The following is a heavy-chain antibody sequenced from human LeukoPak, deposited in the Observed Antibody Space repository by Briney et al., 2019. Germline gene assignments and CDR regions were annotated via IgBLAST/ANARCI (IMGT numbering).Heavy chain of an antibody. V-gene: IGHV3-21*01. J-gene: IGHJ4*02. Sequence: GGSLRLSCAASGFTFSSYSMNWVRQAPGKGLEWVSSISSSSSYIYYADSVKGRFTISRDNAKNSLYLQMNSLRAEDTAVYYCAREGRSGWYYFDYWSQGTLVTVSS. CDR2: ISSSSSYI. CDR1: GFTFSSYS. D-gene: IGHD6-19*01. CDR3: AREGRSGWYYFDY.